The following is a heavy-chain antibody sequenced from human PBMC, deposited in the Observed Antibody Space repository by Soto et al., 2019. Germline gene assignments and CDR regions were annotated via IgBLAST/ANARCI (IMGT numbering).Heavy chain of an antibody. J-gene: IGHJ3*02. Sequence: GGSLRLSCAASGFTFSSYAMHWIRQAPGKGLEWVAVISYDGSNKYYADSVKGRFTISRDNSKNTLYLQMNSLRAEDTAVYYCARDHKQYGGDAFDIWGQGTMVTVSS. CDR1: GFTFSSYA. D-gene: IGHD4-17*01. CDR3: ARDHKQYGGDAFDI. CDR2: ISYDGSNK. V-gene: IGHV3-30-3*01.